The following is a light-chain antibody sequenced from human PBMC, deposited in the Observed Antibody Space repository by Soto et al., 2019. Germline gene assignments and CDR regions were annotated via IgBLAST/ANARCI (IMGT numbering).Light chain of an antibody. J-gene: IGKJ4*01. CDR1: QSVSSNY. Sequence: EIVLTQSPGTLFLSPGERATLSCRASQSVSSNYLAWYQQKPGQAPRLLIYGASSRATGIPDRFSGSGSGTDFTLTISRLEPEDFAVYYCQQYDSSPLTFGGGTKVEIK. CDR2: GAS. CDR3: QQYDSSPLT. V-gene: IGKV3-20*01.